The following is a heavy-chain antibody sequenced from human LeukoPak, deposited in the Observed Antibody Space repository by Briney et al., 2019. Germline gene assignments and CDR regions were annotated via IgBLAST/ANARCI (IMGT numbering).Heavy chain of an antibody. V-gene: IGHV3-23*01. CDR3: AKPARTDYADY. CDR2: INGIGGST. D-gene: IGHD1-14*01. CDR1: GFTFSNYA. Sequence: GGTLRLSCAASGFTFSNYAMNWVRQAPGKGLEWVSSINGIGGSTYYADSVKGRFTISRDNSKNTPYLQMNSLRAEDTAVYYCAKPARTDYADYWGQGTLVTVSS. J-gene: IGHJ4*02.